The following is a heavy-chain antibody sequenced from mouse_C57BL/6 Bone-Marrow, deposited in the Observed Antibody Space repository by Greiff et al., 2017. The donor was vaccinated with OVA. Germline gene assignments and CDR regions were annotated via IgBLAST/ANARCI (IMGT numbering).Heavy chain of an antibody. V-gene: IGHV3-6*01. CDR2: ISYDGSN. J-gene: IGHJ1*03. CDR3: ARDKGLRGYFDV. D-gene: IGHD2-4*01. Sequence: EVKLQESGPGLVKPSQSLSLTCSVTGYSITSGYYWNWIRQFPGNKLEWMGYISYDGSNNYNPSLKNRISITRDTSKNQFFLKLNSVTTEDTATYYCARDKGLRGYFDVWGTGTTVTVSS. CDR1: GYSITSGYY.